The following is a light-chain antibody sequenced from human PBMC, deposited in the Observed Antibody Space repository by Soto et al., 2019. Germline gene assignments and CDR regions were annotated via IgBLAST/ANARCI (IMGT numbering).Light chain of an antibody. V-gene: IGLV2-14*01. Sequence: SALIQPASVSGSPGQSITMSCTGTSSDVDGFNYVSWYQERPGKAPKLIIYEVTNRPSGVSNRFSGSKSGNTASLTISGLQAEDEADYYCSSYTSSNYVFGTGTKLTVL. CDR1: SSDVDGFNY. CDR2: EVT. J-gene: IGLJ1*01. CDR3: SSYTSSNYV.